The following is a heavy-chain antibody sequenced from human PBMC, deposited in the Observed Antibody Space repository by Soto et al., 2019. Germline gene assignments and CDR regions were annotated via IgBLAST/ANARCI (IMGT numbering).Heavy chain of an antibody. CDR2: IIPILGIA. Sequence: QVQLVQSGAEVKKPGSSVKVSCKASGGTFSSYTISWVRQAPGQGLEWMGRIIPILGIANYAQKFQGRVTITADKATSTAYMELSSLRSEDTAVYYCARVVYYEGGMDVWGQGTTVTVSS. D-gene: IGHD3-22*01. CDR1: GGTFSSYT. V-gene: IGHV1-69*02. J-gene: IGHJ6*02. CDR3: ARVVYYEGGMDV.